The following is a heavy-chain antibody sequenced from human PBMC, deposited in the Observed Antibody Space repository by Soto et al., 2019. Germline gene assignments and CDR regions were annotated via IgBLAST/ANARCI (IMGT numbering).Heavy chain of an antibody. CDR3: ARDDPAATTFDY. J-gene: IGHJ4*02. V-gene: IGHV1-3*01. D-gene: IGHD2-2*01. CDR2: INAGNGNT. CDR1: GYTFTSYA. Sequence: ASVKVSCKASGYTFTSYAMHWVCQAPGQRLEWMGWINAGNGNTKYSQKFQGRVTITRDTSASTAYMELSSLRSEDTAVYYCARDDPAATTFDYWGQGTLVTVSS.